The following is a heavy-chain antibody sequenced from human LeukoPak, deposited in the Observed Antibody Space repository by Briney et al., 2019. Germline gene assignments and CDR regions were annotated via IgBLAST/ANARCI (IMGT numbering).Heavy chain of an antibody. D-gene: IGHD3-10*01. Sequence: SETLSLTCTVSGGSISSYYWSWIRQPPGKGLEWIGYIYTSGSTNYKPSLKSRVTISVDTSKNQFSLKLSSVTAEDTALYYCAKDRLPLWFGELFECGTGGQGTLVTVSS. CDR3: AKDRLPLWFGELFECGT. CDR1: GGSISSYY. CDR2: IYTSGST. V-gene: IGHV4-59*01. J-gene: IGHJ4*02.